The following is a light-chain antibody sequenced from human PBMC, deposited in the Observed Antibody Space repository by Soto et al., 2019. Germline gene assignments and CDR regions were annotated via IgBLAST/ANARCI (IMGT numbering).Light chain of an antibody. CDR1: QSVSSY. J-gene: IGKJ5*01. V-gene: IGKV3-11*01. CDR2: DAS. Sequence: IVLTQSPATLSLSPGERATLSCRASQSVSSYLAWYQQKPGQAPRLLIYDASNRATGIPARFSGSGSGTDFTLTISSLEPEDFAAYYCQQRSNWPPAFGQGTRLEIK. CDR3: QQRSNWPPA.